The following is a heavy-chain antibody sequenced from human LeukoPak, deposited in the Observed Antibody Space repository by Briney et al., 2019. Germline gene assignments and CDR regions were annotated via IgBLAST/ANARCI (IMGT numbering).Heavy chain of an antibody. J-gene: IGHJ4*02. V-gene: IGHV3-21*01. D-gene: IGHD2-2*01. Sequence: PGGSLRLSCAASGFTFSSYSMNWVRQVPGKGLEWVSSISSSSSYIYYADSVRGRFTISRGNAKNSLYLQMNSLRAEDTAVYYCARDRGGVVVPAATFDYWGQGTLVTVSS. CDR3: ARDRGGVVVPAATFDY. CDR2: ISSSSSYI. CDR1: GFTFSSYS.